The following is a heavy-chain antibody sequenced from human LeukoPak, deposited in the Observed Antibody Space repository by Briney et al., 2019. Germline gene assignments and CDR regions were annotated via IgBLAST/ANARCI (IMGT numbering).Heavy chain of an antibody. Sequence: GASVTVSRQATGYTFTSYGIRWVRQAPGQGLEWMGWISAYNGNKNYAQKLQGGVTMTTDTSTSTAYMELRSLRSDGTAVYCCARDQGSSSWSQHYYYGMDVWGQGDTVTVSS. J-gene: IGHJ6*02. CDR2: ISAYNGNK. CDR1: GYTFTSYG. V-gene: IGHV1-18*01. D-gene: IGHD6-13*01. CDR3: ARDQGSSSWSQHYYYGMDV.